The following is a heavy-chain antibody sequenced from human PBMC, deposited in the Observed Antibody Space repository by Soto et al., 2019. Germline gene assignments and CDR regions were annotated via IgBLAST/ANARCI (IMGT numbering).Heavy chain of an antibody. CDR1: GYTFTSYY. Sequence: ASVKVSCKASGYTFTSYYMHWVRQAPGQGLEWMGIINPSGGSTSYAQKFQGRVTMTRDTSTSTVYMELSSLRSEDTAVYYCASPSQDILTGYYNIRLGKNYSYGMDVWRQRTTVTVSS. CDR3: ASPSQDILTGYYNIRLGKNYSYGMDV. J-gene: IGHJ6*02. D-gene: IGHD3-9*01. CDR2: INPSGGST. V-gene: IGHV1-46*01.